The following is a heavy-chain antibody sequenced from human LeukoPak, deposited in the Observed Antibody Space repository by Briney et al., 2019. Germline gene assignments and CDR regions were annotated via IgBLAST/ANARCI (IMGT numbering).Heavy chain of an antibody. CDR2: IKQDGSEK. CDR1: GFTFISYW. J-gene: IGHJ4*02. CDR3: AKVRWAAAGPYYFDY. V-gene: IGHV3-7*03. Sequence: GGYLRLSCAASGFTFISYWMSWVRQAPGKGLEGVANIKQDGSEKYYVDSVKGRFTISRDNAKNSLYLQMNSLRAEDTAVYHCAKVRWAAAGPYYFDYWGQGTLVTVSS. D-gene: IGHD6-13*01.